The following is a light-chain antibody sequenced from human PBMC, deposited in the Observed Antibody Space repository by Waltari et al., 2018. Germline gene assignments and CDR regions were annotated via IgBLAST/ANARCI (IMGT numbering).Light chain of an antibody. V-gene: IGKV3-20*01. J-gene: IGKJ1*01. CDR3: QNHERLPAT. CDR1: PSIGKY. CDR2: EAS. Sequence: TQPPGTLPLSPGERATPSCRASPSIGKYLVWYQQKLGQAPRLLMYEASRRATGIPDRFSGSGSGTDFSLTISRLEPEDFAVYYCQNHERLPATFSQGTKVEIK.